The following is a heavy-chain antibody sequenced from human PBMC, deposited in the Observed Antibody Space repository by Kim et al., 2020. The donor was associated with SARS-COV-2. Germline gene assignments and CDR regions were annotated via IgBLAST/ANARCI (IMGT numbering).Heavy chain of an antibody. V-gene: IGHV4-34*01. CDR2: INQSGST. J-gene: IGHJ3*02. Sequence: SETLSLTCGVYGGSFSGYYWSWIRQPPGKGLEWIGEINQSGSTNYNPSLKSRVTISVETSKKQFSLNLSSVTAADTAVYYCARWGQSAHDAFDIWGQGTMVTVSS. CDR1: GGSFSGYY. D-gene: IGHD6-6*01. CDR3: ARWGQSAHDAFDI.